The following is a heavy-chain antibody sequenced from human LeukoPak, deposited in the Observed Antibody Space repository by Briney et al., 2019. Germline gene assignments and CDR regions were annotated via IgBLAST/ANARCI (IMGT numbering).Heavy chain of an antibody. CDR3: ASLYGGPPGFYYYYMDV. V-gene: IGHV4-39*01. Sequence: SETLSLTCTVSGGSISSSSYYWGWLRQPPGKGLEWIGSIYYSGSTYYNPSLKSRVTISVDTSKNQFSLKLSSVTAADTAVYYCASLYGGPPGFYYYYMDVWGKGTTVTVSS. J-gene: IGHJ6*03. CDR1: GGSISSSSYY. D-gene: IGHD4/OR15-4a*01. CDR2: IYYSGST.